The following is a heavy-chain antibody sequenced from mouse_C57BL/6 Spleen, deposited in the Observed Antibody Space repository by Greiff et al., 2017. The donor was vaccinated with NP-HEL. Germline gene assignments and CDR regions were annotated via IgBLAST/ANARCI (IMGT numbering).Heavy chain of an antibody. V-gene: IGHV1-55*01. CDR3: ARRSYDYAMDY. Sequence: VQLQQSGAELVKPGASVKMSCKASGYTFTSYWITWVKQRPGQGLEWIGDIYPGSGSTNYNEKFKSKATLTVDTSSSTAYMQLSSLTSEDSAVYYCARRSYDYAMDYWCQGTSVTVSA. CDR1: GYTFTSYW. D-gene: IGHD1-1*01. CDR2: IYPGSGST. J-gene: IGHJ4*01.